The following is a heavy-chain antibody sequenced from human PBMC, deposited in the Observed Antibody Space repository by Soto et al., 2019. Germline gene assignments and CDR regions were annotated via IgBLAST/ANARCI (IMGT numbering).Heavy chain of an antibody. CDR3: ATTRKYYYGSGRRGPNWFDP. D-gene: IGHD3-10*01. CDR1: GGSFSGYY. J-gene: IGHJ5*02. V-gene: IGHV4-34*01. Sequence: SETLSLTCAVYGGSFSGYYWSWIRQPPGKGLEWIGEINHSGSTNYNPSLKSRVTISVDTSKNQFSLKLSSVTAADTAVYYCATTRKYYYGSGRRGPNWFDPWGLGTLVTVSS. CDR2: INHSGST.